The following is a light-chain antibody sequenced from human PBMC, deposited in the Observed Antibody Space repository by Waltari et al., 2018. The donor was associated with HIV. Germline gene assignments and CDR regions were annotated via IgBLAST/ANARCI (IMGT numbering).Light chain of an antibody. Sequence: DIVLTQSPGTLSLSPGERATLSCRASQTVGNSDLAWYQQKPGQAARLLIYGASTRAADSPDRFTGSGSGTDVTLTIDTLEPEDFAVYYCQQYARSPWTFGQGTKVEIK. CDR2: GAS. CDR3: QQYARSPWT. J-gene: IGKJ1*01. V-gene: IGKV3-20*01. CDR1: QTVGNSD.